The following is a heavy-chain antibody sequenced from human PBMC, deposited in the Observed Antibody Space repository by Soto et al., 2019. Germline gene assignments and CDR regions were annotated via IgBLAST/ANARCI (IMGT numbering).Heavy chain of an antibody. CDR3: ARGGHVVVVTAALDY. Sequence: QVQLVQSGAEVKKPGASVKVSCKASGDTFTDYYIHWVRQAPGQGLEWMGTVNPSGGHTTYAQHSRGRMTXTXXXPXXTLYMELTSLTSEDTAVYYCARGGHVVVVTAALDYWGQGTLVTVSS. D-gene: IGHD2-21*02. J-gene: IGHJ4*02. CDR1: GDTFTDYY. CDR2: VNPSGGHT. V-gene: IGHV1-46*01.